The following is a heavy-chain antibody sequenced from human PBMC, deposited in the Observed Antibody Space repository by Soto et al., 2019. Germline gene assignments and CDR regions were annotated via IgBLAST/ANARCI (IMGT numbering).Heavy chain of an antibody. Sequence: EVQLVESGGGLVQPGGSLKLSCAASGFAFSSYSMNWVRQAPGKGLEWVSYISGSSRTTSYADSVKGRFTISRDTAKKSLFLQMNSLTDEDTAVYYCARSYNDYGCFADWGQGALVTVSP. CDR1: GFAFSSYS. J-gene: IGHJ4*02. D-gene: IGHD4-17*01. V-gene: IGHV3-48*02. CDR2: ISGSSRTT. CDR3: ARSYNDYGCFAD.